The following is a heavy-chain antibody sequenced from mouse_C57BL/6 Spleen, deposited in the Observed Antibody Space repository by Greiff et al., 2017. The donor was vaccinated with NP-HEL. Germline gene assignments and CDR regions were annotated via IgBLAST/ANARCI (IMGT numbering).Heavy chain of an antibody. CDR1: GYTFTSYW. J-gene: IGHJ1*03. CDR2: IDPSDSET. V-gene: IGHV1-52*01. CDR3: AREDGSSYRYFDV. Sequence: VQLQQPGAELVRPGSSVKLSCKASGYTFTSYWMHWVKQRPIQGLEWIGNIDPSDSETHYNQKFKDKATLTVDKSSSTAYMQLSSLTSEDAAVYYCAREDGSSYRYFDVWGTGTTVTVSS. D-gene: IGHD1-1*01.